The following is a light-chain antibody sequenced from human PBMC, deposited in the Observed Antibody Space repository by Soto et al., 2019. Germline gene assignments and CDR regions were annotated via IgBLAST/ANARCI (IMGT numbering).Light chain of an antibody. CDR3: QSYDSGLGVV. CDR2: GNS. CDR1: GSNIGSGYD. Sequence: QLVLTQPPSVSGAPGQRVTISCTGRGSNIGSGYDVHWYQQFPGTAPKLLIDGNSNRPSGVPDRFSGSKSGTSASLAITGLQAEDEADYYCQSYDSGLGVVFGGGTKVTVL. J-gene: IGLJ2*01. V-gene: IGLV1-40*01.